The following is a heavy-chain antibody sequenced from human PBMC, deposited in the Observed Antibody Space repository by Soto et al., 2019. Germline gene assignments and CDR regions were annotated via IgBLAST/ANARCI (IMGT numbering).Heavy chain of an antibody. CDR3: EIDVGSGEWSVV. CDR1: GGTFSNYV. D-gene: IGHD3-10*01. CDR2: IIPLFGTT. Sequence: QVQLVQSGTEVKKPGSSAKVSCKASGGTFSNYVISWVRQAPGQGLEWMGGIIPLFGTTDYAKKFQGRIAITADESTTTVYMDVSSLRFEDTAVYFCEIDVGSGEWSVVWGQGTTVIVSS. J-gene: IGHJ6*02. V-gene: IGHV1-69*01.